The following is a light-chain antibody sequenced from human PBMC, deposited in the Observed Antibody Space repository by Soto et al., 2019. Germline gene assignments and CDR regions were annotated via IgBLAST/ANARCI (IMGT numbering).Light chain of an antibody. J-gene: IGKJ5*01. CDR3: QQYNNWPPFT. CDR2: GAS. CDR1: QSVSNN. V-gene: IGKV3-15*01. Sequence: VMTQSPVTLSVSPGERATLSCRASQSVSNNLAWYQQKPGQAPSLLIYGASTRATGIPARFSGSGSGTEFTLTISSLQSEDFAVYYCQQYNNWPPFTFGQGTRLEIK.